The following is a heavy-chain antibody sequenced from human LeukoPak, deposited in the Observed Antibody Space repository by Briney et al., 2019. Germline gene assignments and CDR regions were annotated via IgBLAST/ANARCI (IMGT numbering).Heavy chain of an antibody. D-gene: IGHD1-26*01. V-gene: IGHV3-23*01. Sequence: GGTLRLSCAASGFTFSSYGMSWVRQAPGKALEWVSGISGSGTSTYYADSVKGRFTISRDNSKNTLSLQMNSLRAEDTAVYYCANRGATTNAFDIWGQGTMVTVSS. CDR1: GFTFSSYG. CDR3: ANRGATTNAFDI. CDR2: ISGSGTST. J-gene: IGHJ3*02.